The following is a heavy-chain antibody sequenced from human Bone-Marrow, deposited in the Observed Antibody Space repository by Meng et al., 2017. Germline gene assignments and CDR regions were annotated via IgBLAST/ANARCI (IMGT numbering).Heavy chain of an antibody. CDR2: INTNTGNP. CDR1: GYTFTSYA. V-gene: IGHV7-4-1*02. CDR3: ARALTGTKGAPGRLGY. Sequence: ASVKVSCKASGYTFTSYAMNWVRQAPGQGLERMGWINTNTGNPTYAQGFTGRFVFSLDTSVSTAYLQISSLKAEDTAVYYCARALTGTKGAPGRLGYWGQGTLVTVSS. D-gene: IGHD1-7*01. J-gene: IGHJ4*02.